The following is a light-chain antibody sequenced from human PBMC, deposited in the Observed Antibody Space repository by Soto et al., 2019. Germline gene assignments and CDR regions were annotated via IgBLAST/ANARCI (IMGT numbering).Light chain of an antibody. CDR2: GAS. Sequence: EIVLTQSPGTLSLSPGDRATLSCRASQSVSSDYLAWYQQKPGQAPRLPIYGASSGAAGITDWFSGSGSGEGFPLAVSRMETGYFGVDLCQLEGGSPMFTFGQGTKLEVK. J-gene: IGKJ2*01. CDR3: QLEGGSPMFT. V-gene: IGKV3-20*01. CDR1: QSVSSDY.